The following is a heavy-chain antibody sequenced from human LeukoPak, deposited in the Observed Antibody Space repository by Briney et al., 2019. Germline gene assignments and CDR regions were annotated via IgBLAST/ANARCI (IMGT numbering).Heavy chain of an antibody. CDR3: AREGPSDYDFWSGYYVALTPNYYYYYGMDV. Sequence: ASVTVSCTASGYTFTSYDINWVRQAAGQGREWMGWMNPNSGNTVYAQTFQGRGTMTRNTSISTAYMELSSLRSEDTAVYYCAREGPSDYDFWSGYYVALTPNYYYYYGMDVWGQGTTVTVSS. CDR2: MNPNSGNT. J-gene: IGHJ6*02. CDR1: GYTFTSYD. V-gene: IGHV1-8*01. D-gene: IGHD3-3*01.